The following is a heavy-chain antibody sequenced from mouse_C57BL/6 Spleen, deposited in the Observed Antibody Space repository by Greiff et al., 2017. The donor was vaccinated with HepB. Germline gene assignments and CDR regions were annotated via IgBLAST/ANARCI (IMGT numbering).Heavy chain of an antibody. J-gene: IGHJ4*01. V-gene: IGHV1-82*01. CDR1: GYAFSSSW. Sequence: QVQLQQSGPELVKPGASVKISCKASGYAFSSSWMNWVKQRPGKGLEWIGRIYPGDGDTNYNGKFKGKATRTADNSSSTAYMQLSSLTSEDSAVYFCARSNYYGSSNYAMDYWGQGTSVTVSS. D-gene: IGHD1-1*01. CDR3: ARSNYYGSSNYAMDY. CDR2: IYPGDGDT.